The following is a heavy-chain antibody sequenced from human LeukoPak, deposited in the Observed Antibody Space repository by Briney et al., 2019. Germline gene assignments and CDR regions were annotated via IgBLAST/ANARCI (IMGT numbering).Heavy chain of an antibody. CDR1: GFTFSSFA. CDR3: TKDPNGDYVGAFDP. D-gene: IGHD4-17*01. CDR2: ITGSHGPT. Sequence: QPGGSLRLPCAASGFTFSSFAMTWVRQAPGKGLEWVSSITGSHGPTYNTDSVKGRFTISRDNSQNTLYLQMNSLRAEDTAVYYCTKDPNGDYVGAFDPWGQGTLVTVSS. J-gene: IGHJ5*02. V-gene: IGHV3-23*01.